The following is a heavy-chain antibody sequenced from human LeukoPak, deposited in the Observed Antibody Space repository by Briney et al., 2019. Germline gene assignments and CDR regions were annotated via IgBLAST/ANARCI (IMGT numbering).Heavy chain of an antibody. D-gene: IGHD5/OR15-5a*01. CDR2: ISYDGSKK. V-gene: IGHV3-30*04. J-gene: IGHJ4*02. CDR1: GFTFSSYV. Sequence: GGSLRLSCVASGFTFSSYVMHWVRQAPGKGLEWVAVISYDGSKKYYADSVKGRFTISRDNSKNTLYLQMNSLRAEDTAVYYCAKDRGQEVYEYYFDYWGQGTLVTVSS. CDR3: AKDRGQEVYEYYFDY.